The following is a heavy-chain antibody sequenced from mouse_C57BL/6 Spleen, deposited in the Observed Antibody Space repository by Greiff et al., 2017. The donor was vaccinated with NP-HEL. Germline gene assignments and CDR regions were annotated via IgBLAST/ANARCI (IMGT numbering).Heavy chain of an antibody. CDR3: ARRRTTVDWYFDV. CDR1: GFTFSDYY. V-gene: IGHV5-16*01. CDR2: INYDGSST. J-gene: IGHJ1*03. D-gene: IGHD1-1*01. Sequence: EVQRVESEGGLVQPGSSMKLSCTASGFTFSDYYMAWVRQVPEKGLEWVANINYDGSSTYYLDSLKSRFIISRDNAKNILYLQMSSLKSEDTATYYCARRRTTVDWYFDVWGTGTTVTVSS.